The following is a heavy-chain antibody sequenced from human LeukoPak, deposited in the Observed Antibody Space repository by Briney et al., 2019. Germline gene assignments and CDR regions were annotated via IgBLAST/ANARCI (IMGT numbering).Heavy chain of an antibody. V-gene: IGHV4-38-2*02. CDR2: INHNGGA. CDR1: GYSINNGYQ. D-gene: IGHD2-2*01. J-gene: IGHJ5*02. Sequence: SETLSLTCAVSGYSINNGYQWAWIRQSPGRGLEWIGSINHNGGAHYNPSLRSRVVISVDTSNNQFSLRLSSVTVADTAVYYCARDPRWLTPDCTSTSCYENYFDPWGRGTLVTVSS. CDR3: ARDPRWLTPDCTSTSCYENYFDP.